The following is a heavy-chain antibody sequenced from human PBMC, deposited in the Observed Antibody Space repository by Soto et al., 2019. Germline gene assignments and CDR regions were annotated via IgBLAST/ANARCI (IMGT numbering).Heavy chain of an antibody. CDR3: ARSPPYSGYDQTPLLFDY. CDR2: INPNSGGT. Sequence: ASVKVSCKASGYTFTGYYMHWVRQAPGQGLEWMGWINPNSGGTNYAQKFQGWVTMTRDTSISTAYMELSRLGSDDTAVYYCARSPPYSGYDQTPLLFDYWGQGTLVTVS. D-gene: IGHD5-12*01. V-gene: IGHV1-2*04. J-gene: IGHJ4*02. CDR1: GYTFTGYY.